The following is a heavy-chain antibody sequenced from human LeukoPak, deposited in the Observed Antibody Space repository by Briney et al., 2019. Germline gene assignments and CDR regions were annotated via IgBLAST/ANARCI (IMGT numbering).Heavy chain of an antibody. CDR2: VNLQGST. Sequence: SETLSLTCAVYGGSFSGYYWTWVRQPPGKGLEWIGEVNLQGSTNYNPSLMGRVAISVDTSENHISLQLTSVTAADTAVYYCAREGGPYRPLDYSGQGTLVTVSS. CDR1: GGSFSGYY. CDR3: AREGGPYRPLDY. J-gene: IGHJ4*02. V-gene: IGHV4-34*01.